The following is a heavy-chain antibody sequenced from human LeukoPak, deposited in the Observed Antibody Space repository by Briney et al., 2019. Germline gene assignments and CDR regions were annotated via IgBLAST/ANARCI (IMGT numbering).Heavy chain of an antibody. CDR1: GLTFSSYW. J-gene: IGHJ4*02. CDR2: IRQDGSEK. V-gene: IGHV3-7*01. CDR3: ATDHKGVFDY. Sequence: GGSLRLSCAASGLTFSSYWMTWVRQAPGRGLEWVANIRQDGSEKYYVDSVKGRFTISRDNAKNSLYLQMNSLRAEDTAVYYCATDHKGVFDYWGQGTLVTVSS.